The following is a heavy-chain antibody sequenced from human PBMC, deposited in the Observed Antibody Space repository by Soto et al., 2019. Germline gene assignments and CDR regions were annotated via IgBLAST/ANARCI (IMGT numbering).Heavy chain of an antibody. CDR1: GGTISSHY. Sequence: SETLSLTSTVSGGTISSHYWSWIRQPPGKGLEWIGYIYYSGSTNYNPSLKSRVTISVDTPKNQFSLKLSSVTAADTAVYYCARVWGGAFDIWGQGTMVTVSS. D-gene: IGHD3-10*01. V-gene: IGHV4-59*11. J-gene: IGHJ3*02. CDR3: ARVWGGAFDI. CDR2: IYYSGST.